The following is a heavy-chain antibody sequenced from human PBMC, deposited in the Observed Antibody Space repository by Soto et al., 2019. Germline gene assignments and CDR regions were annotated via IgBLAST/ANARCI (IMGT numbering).Heavy chain of an antibody. Sequence: QVQLVQSGAEVKKPGASVKVSCKASGYTFTTYSMHWVRQAPGQRLEWMGWMNPLNGDTKSSQRFQGRLTIIRDTSATTAYMELSSLRSEDTAIYYCARGNSGAFDIWGQGTMVTVSS. V-gene: IGHV1-3*01. J-gene: IGHJ3*02. CDR3: ARGNSGAFDI. CDR2: MNPLNGDT. CDR1: GYTFTTYS. D-gene: IGHD6-19*01.